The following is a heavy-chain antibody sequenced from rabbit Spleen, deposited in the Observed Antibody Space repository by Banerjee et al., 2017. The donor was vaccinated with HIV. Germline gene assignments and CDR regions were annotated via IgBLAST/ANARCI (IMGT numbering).Heavy chain of an antibody. V-gene: IGHV1S40*01. Sequence: QSLEESGGGLVQPEGSLTLTCKASGFSFSSSDYIWWVRQAPGKGLEWISCIAGSSSGFTYSATWATGRFTISKTSSTTVTLQMTSLTVADTATYFCARDTGPSFSSYGMDLWGPGTLVTVS. CDR3: ARDTGPSFSSYGMDL. J-gene: IGHJ6*01. D-gene: IGHD7-1*01. CDR1: GFSFSSSDY. CDR2: IAGSSSGFT.